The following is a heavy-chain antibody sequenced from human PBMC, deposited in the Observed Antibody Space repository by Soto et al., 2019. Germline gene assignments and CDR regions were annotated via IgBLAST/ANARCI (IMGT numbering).Heavy chain of an antibody. J-gene: IGHJ4*02. CDR1: GFSFSSYS. CDR2: ISTSSSTI. V-gene: IGHV3-48*02. Sequence: GGSLRLSCEASGFSFSSYSMNWVRQAPGKGLEWVSHISTSSSTIYYGDSMKGRFTVSRDNAKNSLYLQVSGLRDEDTAVYYCARAPYYHNSSGFYYYLDYWGQGALVTVSS. D-gene: IGHD3-22*01. CDR3: ARAPYYHNSSGFYYYLDY.